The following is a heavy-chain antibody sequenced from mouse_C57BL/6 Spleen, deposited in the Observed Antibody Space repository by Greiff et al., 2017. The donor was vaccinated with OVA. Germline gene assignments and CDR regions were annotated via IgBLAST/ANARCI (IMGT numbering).Heavy chain of an antibody. Sequence: EVQLQESGPGLVKPSQSLSLTCSVTGYSITSGYYWNWIRQFPGNKLEWMGYISYDGSNNYNPSLKNRISITRDTSKNQFFLKLNSVTTEDTATYYCAREDDKGDYFDYWGQGTTLTVSS. J-gene: IGHJ2*01. CDR1: GYSITSGYY. D-gene: IGHD2-3*01. CDR3: AREDDKGDYFDY. CDR2: ISYDGSN. V-gene: IGHV3-6*01.